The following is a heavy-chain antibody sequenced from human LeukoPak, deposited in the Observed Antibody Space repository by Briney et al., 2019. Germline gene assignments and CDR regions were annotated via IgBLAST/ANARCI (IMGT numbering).Heavy chain of an antibody. Sequence: SETLSLTCTVSGGSLSSSSYYWGWIRQPPGKGLEWIGSIYYSGSTYYNPSLKSRVTISVDTSKNQFSLKLSSVTAADTAVYYCARDWGSSGYPDYWGQGTLVTVSS. CDR2: IYYSGST. D-gene: IGHD3-22*01. V-gene: IGHV4-39*02. CDR1: GGSLSSSSYY. J-gene: IGHJ4*02. CDR3: ARDWGSSGYPDY.